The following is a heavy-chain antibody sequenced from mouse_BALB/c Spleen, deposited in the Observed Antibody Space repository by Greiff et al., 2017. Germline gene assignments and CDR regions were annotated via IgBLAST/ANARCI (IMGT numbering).Heavy chain of an antibody. V-gene: IGHV5-9-3*01. CDR3: ERRERGLDY. CDR2: ISSGGSYT. J-gene: IGHJ2*01. Sequence: EVKVVESGGGLVKPGGSLKLSCAASGFTFSSYAMSWVRQTPEKRLEWVATISSGGSYTYYSDSVTGRFTISRENAKNTLYLQMSSLRSEDTAMYYSERRERGLDYWGQGTTLTVSS. CDR1: GFTFSSYA.